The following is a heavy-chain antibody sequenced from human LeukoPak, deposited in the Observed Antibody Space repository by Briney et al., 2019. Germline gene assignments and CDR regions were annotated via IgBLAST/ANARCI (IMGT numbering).Heavy chain of an antibody. CDR3: ASSVVAADYYYCGMDV. Sequence: GGSLRLSCAASGFTFSSYWMSWVRQAPGKGLEWVANIKQDGSEKCYVDSVKGRFTISRDNAKNSLYLQMNSLRAEDTAVYYCASSVVAADYYYCGMDVWGQGTTVTVSS. CDR1: GFTFSSYW. D-gene: IGHD2-15*01. V-gene: IGHV3-7*01. J-gene: IGHJ6*02. CDR2: IKQDGSEK.